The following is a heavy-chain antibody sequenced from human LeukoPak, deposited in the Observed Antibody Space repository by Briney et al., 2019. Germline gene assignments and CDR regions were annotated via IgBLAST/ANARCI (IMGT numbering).Heavy chain of an antibody. Sequence: GSLRHSCAASGFTFSNYAMSWVRQAPGKGLERVSAISSSGDNTYYADSVKGRFTISRDNSKNTLFLQMNSLGAEDTAVYYCAKHMVRGVPYFDYWGQGTPVTVSS. CDR2: ISSSGDNT. J-gene: IGHJ4*02. CDR1: GFTFSNYA. D-gene: IGHD3-10*01. V-gene: IGHV3-23*01. CDR3: AKHMVRGVPYFDY.